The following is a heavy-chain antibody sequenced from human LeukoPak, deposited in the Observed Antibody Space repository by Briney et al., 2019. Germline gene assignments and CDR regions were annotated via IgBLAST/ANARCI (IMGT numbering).Heavy chain of an antibody. CDR1: GGSFSGYY. Sequence: SETLSLTCAVYGGSFSGYYWSWIRQPPGKGLEWIGEINHSGSTNYNPSLKSRVTISVDTSKNQFSLKLSSVTAADTAVYYCARGGIRYFDWPFQHWGQGTLVTVSS. V-gene: IGHV4-34*01. CDR3: ARGGIRYFDWPFQH. D-gene: IGHD3-9*01. J-gene: IGHJ1*01. CDR2: INHSGST.